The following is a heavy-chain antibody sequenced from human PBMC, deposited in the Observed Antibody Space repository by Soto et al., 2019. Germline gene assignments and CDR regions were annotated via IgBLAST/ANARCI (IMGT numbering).Heavy chain of an antibody. V-gene: IGHV3-7*01. Sequence: EVQLVESGGGLVQPGGSLRLSCAASGFTFSTYWMTWVRQPPGKGLEWVANMDQDGSETYYVDSVRGRFTVSRDNAKNSLYLQMKSLRVEDTAVYYCVCGGNSFIYWGQGTLVTVSP. CDR3: VCGGNSFIY. D-gene: IGHD3-16*01. J-gene: IGHJ4*02. CDR1: GFTFSTYW. CDR2: MDQDGSET.